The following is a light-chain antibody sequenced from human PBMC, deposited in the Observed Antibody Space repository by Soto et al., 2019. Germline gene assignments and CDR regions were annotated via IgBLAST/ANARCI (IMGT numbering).Light chain of an antibody. CDR2: AAS. J-gene: IGKJ4*01. V-gene: IGKV1-6*01. CDR1: QGIRND. CDR3: LQAYNYPLT. Sequence: AIQMTQSPSSLSASVGDRVTITCRASQGIRNDLGWYQQKPGKAPKLLIYAASSLQSGVPSTLSGSGSGTDFTLTISSLQPEDFATYYCLQAYNYPLTFGGGTKVDIK.